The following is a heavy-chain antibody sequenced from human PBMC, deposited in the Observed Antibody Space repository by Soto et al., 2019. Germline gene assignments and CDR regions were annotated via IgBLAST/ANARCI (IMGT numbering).Heavy chain of an antibody. CDR1: RYIFTSFH. Sequence: ASVKVSCKASRYIFTSFHMHWVRQAPGQGLEWVGLINPSSGGATYEQNFQSRVTISVDRSKAQFYLTLTSVTAADTAVYFCARARYYDWCFDLWGLGTPVTVSS. CDR3: ARARYYDWCFDL. D-gene: IGHD3-9*01. V-gene: IGHV1-46*01. J-gene: IGHJ4*02. CDR2: INPSSGGA.